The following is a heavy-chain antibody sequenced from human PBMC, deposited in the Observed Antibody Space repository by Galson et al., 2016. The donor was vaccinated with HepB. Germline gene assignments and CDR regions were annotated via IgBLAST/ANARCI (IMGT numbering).Heavy chain of an antibody. CDR1: GGSFSGND. Sequence: SETLSLTCAVYGGSFSGNDWSWIRQPPGKGLEWIGEIKHRGSTNYNPSLKSRVTISADTSKNQFSLRLTSVTAADTAVYYCARGYNWNQRGYFDYWGQGTLVTVSS. V-gene: IGHV4-34*01. J-gene: IGHJ4*02. D-gene: IGHD1-1*01. CDR2: IKHRGST. CDR3: ARGYNWNQRGYFDY.